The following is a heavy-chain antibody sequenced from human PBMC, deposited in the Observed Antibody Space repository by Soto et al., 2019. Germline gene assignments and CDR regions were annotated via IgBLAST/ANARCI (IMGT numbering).Heavy chain of an antibody. CDR2: LKSSSDGGTA. CDR1: GFTFSNAW. Sequence: EVQLVESGGGLLKPGGSLRLSCAASGFTFSNAWMNWFRQAAGQGLYWVGSLKSSSDGGTADYAASVKGRFTISRDDSKNTLYLQMNSLKTEDTAVYYCTTDRLRQAGRSPRNNDYWCQGTEVTVSS. CDR3: TTDRLRQAGRSPRNNDY. V-gene: IGHV3-15*01. D-gene: IGHD1-20*01. J-gene: IGHJ4*02.